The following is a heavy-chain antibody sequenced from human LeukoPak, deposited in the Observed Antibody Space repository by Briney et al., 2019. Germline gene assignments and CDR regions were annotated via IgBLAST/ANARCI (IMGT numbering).Heavy chain of an antibody. CDR3: ARSSSTTGLL. Sequence: SETLSLTCTVSGDSITNYYWNWIRQPPGKGLEWIGYVYYSGSTYYNPSLKSRVTISLDTSKNQFSLKLSSVTAADTAVYYCARSSSTTGLLWGQGTLVTVSS. J-gene: IGHJ4*02. CDR1: GDSITNYY. V-gene: IGHV4-59*12. CDR2: VYYSGST. D-gene: IGHD6-13*01.